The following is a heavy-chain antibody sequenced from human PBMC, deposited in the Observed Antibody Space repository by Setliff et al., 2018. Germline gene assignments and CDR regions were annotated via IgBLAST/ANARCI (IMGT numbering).Heavy chain of an antibody. CDR1: GYTLTELS. D-gene: IGHD3-16*01. V-gene: IGHV1-24*01. J-gene: IGHJ3*02. Sequence: WASVKVSCKVSGYTLTELSMHWVRQAPGKGLEWMGGFDPEDGETIYAQKFQGRVTMTSDTSISTAYMELGRLRSDDTAVYFCARDGGGDSDAFDIWGQGTMVTVSS. CDR2: FDPEDGET. CDR3: ARDGGGDSDAFDI.